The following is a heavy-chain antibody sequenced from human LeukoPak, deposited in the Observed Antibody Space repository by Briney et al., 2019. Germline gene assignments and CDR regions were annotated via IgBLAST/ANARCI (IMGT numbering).Heavy chain of an antibody. Sequence: QAGRSLRLSCAASGFTFSNYGMHWVRQAPGKGLEWVANIKQDGSENYYVDSVKGRFTISRDNAKNSLYLQMNSLRAEDTAVYYCARTRIAAAGTALIYYFDYWGQGTLVTVSS. CDR2: IKQDGSEN. D-gene: IGHD6-13*01. V-gene: IGHV3-7*01. CDR3: ARTRIAAAGTALIYYFDY. CDR1: GFTFSNYG. J-gene: IGHJ4*02.